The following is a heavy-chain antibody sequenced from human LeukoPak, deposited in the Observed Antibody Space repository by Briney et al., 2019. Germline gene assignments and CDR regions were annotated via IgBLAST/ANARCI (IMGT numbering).Heavy chain of an antibody. CDR3: ARDTTVASGMQY. D-gene: IGHD5-12*01. V-gene: IGHV4-59*01. CDR2: IYNGGTT. Sequence: SETLSLTCSVSGGSLSTYSWTWVRQSPGKRLEWIGSIYNGGTTNHNPSLKSRATISPDTAKNQFSLRLRSVTAADTAIYYCARDTTVASGMQYWGQGTLVSVSS. CDR1: GGSLSTYS. J-gene: IGHJ4*02.